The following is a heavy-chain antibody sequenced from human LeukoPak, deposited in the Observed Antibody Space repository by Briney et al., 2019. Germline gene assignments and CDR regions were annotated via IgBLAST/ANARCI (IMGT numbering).Heavy chain of an antibody. CDR3: ARDNDWAFHY. Sequence: AGGSLRLSCAASGFTFSNYVMSWVRQAPGKGLEWVSYINHNGKMIFYPDFVKGRFTISRDNAKNSLYLQMNSLRDEDTAVYYCARDNDWAFHYWGQGTLVTVSS. V-gene: IGHV3-48*02. J-gene: IGHJ4*02. CDR1: GFTFSNYV. D-gene: IGHD3-9*01. CDR2: INHNGKMI.